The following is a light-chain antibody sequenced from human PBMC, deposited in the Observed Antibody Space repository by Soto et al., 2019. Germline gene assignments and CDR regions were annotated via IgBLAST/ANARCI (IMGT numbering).Light chain of an antibody. Sequence: EIVMTQSPPSLTVTPGEPASISCRSSQRLLHSNGNNFLDWYLQTPGQSPQLLIYLGSNRASGVPDRVSGSGAGTDFTLKISRVEAEYVGVYYCMQALQTPYTFGQGTKLEIK. CDR1: QRLLHSNGNNF. CDR2: LGS. V-gene: IGKV2-28*01. J-gene: IGKJ2*01. CDR3: MQALQTPYT.